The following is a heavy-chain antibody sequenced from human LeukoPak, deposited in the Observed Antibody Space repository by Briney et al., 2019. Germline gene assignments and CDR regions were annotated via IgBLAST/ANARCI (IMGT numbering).Heavy chain of an antibody. CDR1: GFTFDDYA. J-gene: IGHJ4*02. CDR2: ISWNSGSI. D-gene: IGHD1-26*01. CDR3: AKDTSRYSGSYYFDY. Sequence: GGSLRLSCAASGFTFDDYAMHWVRQGPGKGLEWVSGISWNSGSIGYADSVKGRFTISRDNAKNSLYLQMNNLRAEDTALYYCAKDTSRYSGSYYFDYWGQGALVTVSS. V-gene: IGHV3-9*01.